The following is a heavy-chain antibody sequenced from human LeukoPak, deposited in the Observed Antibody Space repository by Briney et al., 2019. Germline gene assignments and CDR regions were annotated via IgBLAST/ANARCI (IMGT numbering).Heavy chain of an antibody. CDR2: ISGSGGST. Sequence: GGSLRLSCAASGFTFSSYAMSWVRQAPGKGLEWVSAISGSGGSTYYADSVKGRFTISRDNSKNTLYLQMNSLRAEDTAVYYCAKYDYYGSGSYPKDYYYGMDVWGQGTTVTVSS. CDR3: AKYDYYGSGSYPKDYYYGMDV. J-gene: IGHJ6*02. V-gene: IGHV3-23*01. CDR1: GFTFSSYA. D-gene: IGHD3-10*01.